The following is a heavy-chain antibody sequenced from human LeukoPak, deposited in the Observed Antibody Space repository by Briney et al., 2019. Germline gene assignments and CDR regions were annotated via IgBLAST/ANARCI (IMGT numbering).Heavy chain of an antibody. Sequence: GGSLRLSCAASGFTVSSNYMSWVRQAPGKGLEWVSVIYSGGSTYYADSVKGRFTISRDNSKNTLYLQMNSLRAEDTAVYYCARDGYYGSTDFDYWGQGTLVTVSS. CDR1: GFTVSSNY. CDR2: IYSGGST. J-gene: IGHJ4*02. CDR3: ARDGYYGSTDFDY. D-gene: IGHD3-10*01. V-gene: IGHV3-66*01.